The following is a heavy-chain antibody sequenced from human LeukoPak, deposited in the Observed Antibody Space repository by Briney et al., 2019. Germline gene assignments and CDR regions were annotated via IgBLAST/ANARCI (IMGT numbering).Heavy chain of an antibody. CDR2: VNSDESDI. J-gene: IGHJ5*02. Sequence: GGSLRLSCVASGFRFSLYWMHWVRQVPGKAPAWVSRVNSDESDITYADFVKGRFTISRDNAKNTLYLQMNNLRVDDTAVYYCAKEGGDKFFGGTAGFDTWGQGTVVNVSS. CDR3: AKEGGDKFFGGTAGFDT. D-gene: IGHD1-1*01. CDR1: GFRFSLYW. V-gene: IGHV3-74*03.